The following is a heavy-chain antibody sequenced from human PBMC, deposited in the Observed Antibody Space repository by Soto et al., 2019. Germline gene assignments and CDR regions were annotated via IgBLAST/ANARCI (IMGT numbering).Heavy chain of an antibody. D-gene: IGHD3-22*01. J-gene: IGHJ4*02. V-gene: IGHV3-9*01. Sequence: VQLVESGGGLVQPGRSLRLSCAASGFTFDDYAMHWVRQAPGKGLEWVSGISWNSGSIGYADSVKGRFTISRDNAKNSLYLQMNSLRAEDTALYYCAKARRSSGSDSAFDYWGQGTLVTVSS. CDR2: ISWNSGSI. CDR1: GFTFDDYA. CDR3: AKARRSSGSDSAFDY.